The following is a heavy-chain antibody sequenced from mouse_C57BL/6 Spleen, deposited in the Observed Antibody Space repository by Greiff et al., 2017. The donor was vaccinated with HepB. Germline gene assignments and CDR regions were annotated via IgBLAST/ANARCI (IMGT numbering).Heavy chain of an antibody. CDR1: GFTFSDYY. J-gene: IGHJ2*01. CDR3: AREGLDPYYFDY. D-gene: IGHD3-1*01. Sequence: EVKLVESEGGLVQPGSSMKLSCTASGFTFSDYYMAWVRQVPEKGLEWVANINYDGSSTYYLDSLKSRFIISRDNAKNILYLQMSSLKSEDTATYYCAREGLDPYYFDYWGQGTTLTVSS. CDR2: INYDGSST. V-gene: IGHV5-16*01.